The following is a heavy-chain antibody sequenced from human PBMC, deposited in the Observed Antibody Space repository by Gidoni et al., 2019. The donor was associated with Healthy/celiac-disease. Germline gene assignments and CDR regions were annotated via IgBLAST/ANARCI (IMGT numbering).Heavy chain of an antibody. CDR1: GGSISSYY. V-gene: IGHV4-59*01. J-gene: IGHJ6*02. CDR2: IDYTGST. D-gene: IGHD3-3*01. CDR3: ARGGLGWSDDYYYGMDV. Sequence: QVQLQESGPGLVKPSETLSLTCTVSGGSISSYYWSWIRQPPGKGLEWIGYIDYTGSTNYNPSLKSRVTISVDTSKNQFSLKLSAVTAADTAVYYCARGGLGWSDDYYYGMDVWGQGTTVTVSS.